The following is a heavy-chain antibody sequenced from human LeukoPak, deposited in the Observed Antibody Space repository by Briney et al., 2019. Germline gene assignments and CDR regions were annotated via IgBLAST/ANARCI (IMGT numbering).Heavy chain of an antibody. V-gene: IGHV3-21*01. Sequence: PGGSLRLSCAASGFTFSSYSMNCVRQAPGRGLEWVSSISSSSSYIKYADSVKGRFTISRDNAKNSLYLQMNSLRAEDTAVYYCARDLTYNWNDKDYWGQGALVTDSS. CDR3: ARDLTYNWNDKDY. CDR2: ISSSSSYI. J-gene: IGHJ4*02. D-gene: IGHD1-20*01. CDR1: GFTFSSYS.